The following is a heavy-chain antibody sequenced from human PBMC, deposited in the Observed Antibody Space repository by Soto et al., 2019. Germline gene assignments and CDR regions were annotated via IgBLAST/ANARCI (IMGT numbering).Heavy chain of an antibody. D-gene: IGHD6-6*01. J-gene: IGHJ4*02. CDR2: IWYDGSNK. Sequence: PGGSLRLSCAASGFTFSSYGMHWVRQAPGKGLEWVAVIWYDGSNKYYADSVKGRFTISRDNSKNTLYLQMNSLRAEDTAVYYCARDSALIAARPGRGPLDYWGQGTLVTVSS. CDR1: GFTFSSYG. V-gene: IGHV3-33*01. CDR3: ARDSALIAARPGRGPLDY.